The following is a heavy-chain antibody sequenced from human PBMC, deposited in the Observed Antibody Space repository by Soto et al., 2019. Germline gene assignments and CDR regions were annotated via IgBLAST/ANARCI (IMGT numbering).Heavy chain of an antibody. J-gene: IGHJ5*02. CDR2: ISTYNGDT. CDR3: ARGDSTGSPRGWFDP. Sequence: QVQLVQSVTEVKKPGASVQVSFKASGYSFTSYGINWVRQAPGQGLEWMGWISTYNGDTNYAQKFQGRVTMTTDTSTTTAYMELRRLTSDDTAVYFCARGDSTGSPRGWFDPWGQGTVVTVSS. V-gene: IGHV1-18*04. D-gene: IGHD6-19*01. CDR1: GYSFTSYG.